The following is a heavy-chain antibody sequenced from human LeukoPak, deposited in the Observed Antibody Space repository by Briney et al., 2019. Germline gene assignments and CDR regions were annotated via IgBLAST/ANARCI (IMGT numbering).Heavy chain of an antibody. Sequence: AGGSLRLSCAASGFTFSGYGMHWVRQAPGKGLEWVAVISYDGSNKYYADSVKGRFTISRDNSKNTLYMQMNSLRAEDTAVYYCAKGRDLGSSWYGALDYWGQGTLVTASS. CDR3: AKGRDLGSSWYGALDY. D-gene: IGHD6-13*01. V-gene: IGHV3-30*18. CDR1: GFTFSGYG. CDR2: ISYDGSNK. J-gene: IGHJ4*02.